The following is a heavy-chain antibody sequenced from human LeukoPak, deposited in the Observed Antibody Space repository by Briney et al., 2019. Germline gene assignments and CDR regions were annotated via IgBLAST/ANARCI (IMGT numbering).Heavy chain of an antibody. J-gene: IGHJ3*01. Sequence: PGGSLRHSCVASGFTFSRYWMTWVRQAPRKELEWVANIRGDGSRTYYVPSAKGRFTISRDNAKNSLYLQLDSLRADDTALYYCARDANYFYGYYYDVFDVWGQGTMVTVS. CDR1: GFTFSRYW. CDR2: IRGDGSRT. V-gene: IGHV3-7*01. D-gene: IGHD5-18*01. CDR3: ARDANYFYGYYYDVFDV.